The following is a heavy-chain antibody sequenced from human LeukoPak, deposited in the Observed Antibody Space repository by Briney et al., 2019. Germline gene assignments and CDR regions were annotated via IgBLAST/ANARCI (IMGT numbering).Heavy chain of an antibody. CDR3: ARDLVSPHAFDI. D-gene: IGHD6-6*01. CDR1: GGSFSGYY. CDR2: IYYSGST. J-gene: IGHJ3*02. Sequence: PSETLSLTCAVYGGSFSGYYWSWIRQHPGKGLEWIGYIYYSGSTYYNPSLKSRVTISVDTSKNQFSLKLSSVTAADTAVYYCARDLVSPHAFDIWGQGTMVTVSS. V-gene: IGHV4-31*11.